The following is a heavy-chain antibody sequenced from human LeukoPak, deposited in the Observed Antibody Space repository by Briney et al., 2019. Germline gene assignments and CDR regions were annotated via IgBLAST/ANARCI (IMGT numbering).Heavy chain of an antibody. Sequence: SETLSLTCTVSGGSISSYYWSWIRQPAGKGLEWIGRIYTSGSTNYNPSLKSRVTMSVDTSKNQFSLKLSSVTAADTAVYYCARASSTYNWKEFDYWGQGTLVTVSS. CDR3: ARASSTYNWKEFDY. V-gene: IGHV4-4*07. J-gene: IGHJ4*02. CDR1: GGSISSYY. D-gene: IGHD1-1*01. CDR2: IYTSGST.